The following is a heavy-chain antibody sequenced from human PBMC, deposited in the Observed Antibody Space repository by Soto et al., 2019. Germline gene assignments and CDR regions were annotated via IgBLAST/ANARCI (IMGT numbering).Heavy chain of an antibody. D-gene: IGHD2-21*02. CDR3: AKDPVVTTGGAFDI. CDR1: GFTFSSYA. J-gene: IGHJ3*02. CDR2: ISGSGGST. V-gene: IGHV3-23*01. Sequence: GGSLRLSCAASGFTFSSYAMSWVRQAPGKGLERVSAISGSGGSTYYADSVKGRFTISRDNSKNTPYLQMNSLRAEDTVVYYCAKDPVVTTGGAFDIWGQGTMVTVSS.